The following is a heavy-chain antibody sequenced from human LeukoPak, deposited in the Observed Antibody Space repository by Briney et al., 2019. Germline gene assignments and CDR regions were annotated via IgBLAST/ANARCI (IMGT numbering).Heavy chain of an antibody. CDR2: ISAYNGNT. J-gene: IGHJ4*02. Sequence: ASVKVSCTASGYTFTSYGISWVRQAPGQGLEWMGWISAYNGNTNYAQKLQGRVTMTTDTSTSTAYMELRSLGSDDTAVYYCARDYCSSTSCLFDYWGQGTLVTVSS. CDR3: ARDYCSSTSCLFDY. V-gene: IGHV1-18*01. CDR1: GYTFTSYG. D-gene: IGHD2-2*01.